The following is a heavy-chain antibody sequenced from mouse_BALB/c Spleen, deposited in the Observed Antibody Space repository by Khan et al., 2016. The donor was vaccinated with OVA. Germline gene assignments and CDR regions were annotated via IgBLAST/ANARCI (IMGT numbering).Heavy chain of an antibody. CDR3: ASGYGYGWYFDV. V-gene: IGHV9-4*02. CDR1: GYTFTTAG. J-gene: IGHJ1*01. CDR2: INTHSGVP. Sequence: QIQLVQSGPELKKPGETVRISCKASGYTFTTAGMQWVQKMPGKGLKWIGWINTHSGVPKYAEDFKGRFAFSLETSASTAYLQITNLKNEDTATYFFASGYGYGWYFDVWGAGTTVTVSS. D-gene: IGHD2-2*01.